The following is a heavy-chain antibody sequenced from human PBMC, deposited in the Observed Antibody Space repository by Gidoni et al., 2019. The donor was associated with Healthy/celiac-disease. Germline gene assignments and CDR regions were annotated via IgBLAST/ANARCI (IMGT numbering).Heavy chain of an antibody. CDR3: ARETGLRYCSSTSCSGAEYFQH. CDR2: ISSSSSTI. J-gene: IGHJ1*01. D-gene: IGHD2-2*01. Sequence: EVQLVESGGGLVQPGGSLRLSCAASVFTFRSYTMNWVRQAPGKGLEWVSYISSSSSTIYYADSVKGRFTISRDNAKNSLYLQMNSLRDEDTAVYYCARETGLRYCSSTSCSGAEYFQHWGQGTLVTVSS. CDR1: VFTFRSYT. V-gene: IGHV3-48*02.